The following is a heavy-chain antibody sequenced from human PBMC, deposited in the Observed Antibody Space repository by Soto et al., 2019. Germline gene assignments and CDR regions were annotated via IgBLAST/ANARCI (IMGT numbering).Heavy chain of an antibody. CDR3: ARYQGGRPFLEWLHFDY. CDR2: IYYSGST. Sequence: SETLSLTCTVSGGSISSYYWSWIRQPPGKGLEWIGYIYYSGSTNYNPSLKSRVTISVDTSKNQFSLKLSSVTAADTAVYYCARYQGGRPFLEWLHFDYWGQGTLVTVSS. J-gene: IGHJ4*02. V-gene: IGHV4-59*01. CDR1: GGSISSYY. D-gene: IGHD3-3*01.